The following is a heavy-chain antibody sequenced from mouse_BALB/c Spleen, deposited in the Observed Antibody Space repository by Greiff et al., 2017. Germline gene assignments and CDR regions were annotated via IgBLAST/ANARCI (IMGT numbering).Heavy chain of an antibody. CDR2: INPSTGYT. D-gene: IGHD2-10*01. Sequence: VQLQQSGAELAKPGASVKMSCKASGYTFTSYWMHWVKQRPGQGLEWIGYINPSTGYTEYNQKFKDKATLTADKSSSTAYMQLSSLTSEDSAVYYCARSAYYGNYAWFAYWGQGTLVTVSA. CDR1: GYTFTSYW. CDR3: ARSAYYGNYAWFAY. J-gene: IGHJ3*01. V-gene: IGHV1-7*01.